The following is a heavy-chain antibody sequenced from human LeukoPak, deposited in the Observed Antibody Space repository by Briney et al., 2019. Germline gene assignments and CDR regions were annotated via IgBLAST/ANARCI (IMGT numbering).Heavy chain of an antibody. CDR2: IIPIFGTA. CDR1: GGTFSSYA. D-gene: IGHD5-24*01. Sequence: ASVKVSCKASGGTFSSYAISWVRQAPGQGLEWMGGIIPIFGTANYTQKFQGRVTITADESTSTAYMELSSLRSEDTAVYYCARDRRDGPFDYWGQGTLVTVSS. J-gene: IGHJ4*02. V-gene: IGHV1-69*13. CDR3: ARDRRDGPFDY.